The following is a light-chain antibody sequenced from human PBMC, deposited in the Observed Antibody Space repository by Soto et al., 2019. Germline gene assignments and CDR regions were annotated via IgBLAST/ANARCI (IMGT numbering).Light chain of an antibody. CDR1: QSVGPW. CDR2: LTS. V-gene: IGKV1-5*03. Sequence: GDRVTITCRASQSVGPWLAWYQQKSGKAPKLLIYLTSTLQSGVPSRFSGGGSGTEFTLTISGLQPDDFATYYCQEYSAFSRAFGQGTKVEN. CDR3: QEYSAFSRA. J-gene: IGKJ1*01.